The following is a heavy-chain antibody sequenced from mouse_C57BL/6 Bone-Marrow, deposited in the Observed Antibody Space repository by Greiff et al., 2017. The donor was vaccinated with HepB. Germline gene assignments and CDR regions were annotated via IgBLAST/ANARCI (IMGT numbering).Heavy chain of an antibody. V-gene: IGHV1-15*01. CDR1: GYTFTDYE. CDR2: IDPETGGT. CDR3: TRWYYYGSSYPYFDV. J-gene: IGHJ1*03. D-gene: IGHD1-1*01. Sequence: VQLQQSGAELVRPGPSVTLSCKASGYTFTDYEIHWVKQTPVHGLEWIGAIDPETGGTAYNQKFKGKAILTADKSSSTAYMELRSLTSEDSAVYYCTRWYYYGSSYPYFDVWGTGTTVTVSS.